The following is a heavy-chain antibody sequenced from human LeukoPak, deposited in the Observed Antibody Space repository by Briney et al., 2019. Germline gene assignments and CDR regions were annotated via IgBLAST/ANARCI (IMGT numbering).Heavy chain of an antibody. J-gene: IGHJ4*02. CDR3: ARVSGAQEY. D-gene: IGHD4-17*01. V-gene: IGHV3-74*01. Sequence: PGGSLTLSCAASGFTFSSYWMHWVRQAPGKGLEWVSRINNDGSGTTYVDSVKGRFTISRDNAKNTLYLQMNSLRAEDTAVYYCARVSGAQEYWGQGTLVTVSS. CDR1: GFTFSSYW. CDR2: INNDGSGT.